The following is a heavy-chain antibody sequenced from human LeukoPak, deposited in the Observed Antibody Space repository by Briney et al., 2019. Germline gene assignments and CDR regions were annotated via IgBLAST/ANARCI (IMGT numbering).Heavy chain of an antibody. CDR3: ARDLRLIAAQYPERTYYYYGMDV. D-gene: IGHD6-13*01. J-gene: IGHJ6*02. CDR2: IGTAGDT. CDR1: GFTFSSYD. Sequence: GGSLRLSCAASGFTFSSYDMHWVRHATGKGLEWVSAIGTAGDTYYPGSVKGRFTISRENAKNSLYLQMNSLRAEDTAVYYCARDLRLIAAQYPERTYYYYGMDVWGQGTTVTVSS. V-gene: IGHV3-13*01.